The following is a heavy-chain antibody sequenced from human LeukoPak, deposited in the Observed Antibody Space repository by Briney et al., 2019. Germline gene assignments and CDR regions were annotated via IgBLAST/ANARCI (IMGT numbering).Heavy chain of an antibody. Sequence: PSETLSLTCTVSDDSISSSSYYWGWIRQPAGKGLEWIARIYISGSTNYNPSLKSRVTISVDTSKNQFSLKLSSVTAADTAVYYCAREREGPYGYLDYWGQGTLVTVSS. V-gene: IGHV4-61*02. CDR2: IYISGST. CDR1: DDSISSSSYY. CDR3: AREREGPYGYLDY. D-gene: IGHD4-17*01. J-gene: IGHJ4*02.